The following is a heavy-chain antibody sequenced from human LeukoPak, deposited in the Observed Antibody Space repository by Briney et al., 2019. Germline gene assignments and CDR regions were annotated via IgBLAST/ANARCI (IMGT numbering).Heavy chain of an antibody. CDR2: IRSDGSKE. CDR3: ARAGNFGGDDY. V-gene: IGHV3-30*02. J-gene: IGHJ4*02. CDR1: GFTFSNYG. D-gene: IGHD3-10*01. Sequence: GGSLRLSCAASGFTFSNYGMQWVRQGAGSGLEWGTFIRSDGSKEHYSDSVRGRFTISRDNFKNTLYLQMNSLRPEDTAVYYCARAGNFGGDDYWGQGTLVTVSS.